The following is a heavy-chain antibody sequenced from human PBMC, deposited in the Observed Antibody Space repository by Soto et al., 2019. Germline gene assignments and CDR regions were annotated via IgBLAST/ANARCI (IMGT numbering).Heavy chain of an antibody. Sequence: KPSETLSLTCTVSGGSISSYYWSWIRQPPGKGLEWIGYIYYSGSTNYNPSLKSRVTISVDTSKNQFSLKLSSVTAADTAVYYCARDEAGYGGNSRWFDPWGQGTLVTVSS. V-gene: IGHV4-59*01. D-gene: IGHD2-21*02. CDR3: ARDEAGYGGNSRWFDP. CDR1: GGSISSYY. CDR2: IYYSGST. J-gene: IGHJ5*02.